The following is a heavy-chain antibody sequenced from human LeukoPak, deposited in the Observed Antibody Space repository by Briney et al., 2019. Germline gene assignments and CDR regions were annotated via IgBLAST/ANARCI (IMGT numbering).Heavy chain of an antibody. D-gene: IGHD5-12*01. J-gene: IGHJ6*03. Sequence: GGSLRLSCAASGFTFSSYDMRWVGQAPGKGVEWVSAISGSGGSTYYADSVKGRFTISRENTKNTLYLQMNSLRAEDTAVYYCAKAGVVATNYYYYYYMDVWGKGTPVTVSS. CDR3: AKAGVVATNYYYYYYMDV. CDR1: GFTFSSYD. CDR2: ISGSGGST. V-gene: IGHV3-23*01.